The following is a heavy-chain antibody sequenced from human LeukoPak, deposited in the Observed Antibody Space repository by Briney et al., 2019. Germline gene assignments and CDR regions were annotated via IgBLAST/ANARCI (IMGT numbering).Heavy chain of an antibody. CDR2: ISSSRSYI. V-gene: IGHV3-21*01. J-gene: IGHJ3*02. D-gene: IGHD2-21*02. CDR1: GFACSRAS. CDR3: ARDPAYCGGDCYSVYQDAFDI. Sequence: VGNLKLCNEPSGFACSRASMTCVHQAAWRELNWVSAISSSRSYIYYADSVRGRFTISRDNAKNSLYLQINSLRAEDTAVYYCARDPAYCGGDCYSVYQDAFDIWGQGTRVTVSS.